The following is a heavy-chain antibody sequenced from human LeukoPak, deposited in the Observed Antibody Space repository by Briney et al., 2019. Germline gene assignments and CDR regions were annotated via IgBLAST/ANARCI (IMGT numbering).Heavy chain of an antibody. CDR3: ALGHRLVVYDRYLPRPL. CDR2: IKQDGSEK. V-gene: IGHV3-7*01. J-gene: IGHJ4*02. Sequence: GGSLRLSCAASGFTLSSYWMSWVREAPGKGLEWVANIKQDGSEKYYVDSVRGRFTISRDNAKNSLYLQMNSVKAEVIAVYCCALGHRLVVYDRYLPRPLWGQGTLVTVSS. CDR1: GFTLSSYW. D-gene: IGHD2-8*01.